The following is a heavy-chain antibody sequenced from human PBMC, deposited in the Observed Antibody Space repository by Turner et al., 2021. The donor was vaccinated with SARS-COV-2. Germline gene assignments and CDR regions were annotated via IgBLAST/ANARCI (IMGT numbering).Heavy chain of an antibody. Sequence: QVQLVQSGAEVKKPGASVKVSCKASGYTFTGYYMHWVRQAPGQGLEWMEWINPNSGGTIYAQKFQGRVTMTRDTSVSTAYMELSRLRSDDTAVYYCARQATAMFTGPRPATAAGFDPWGQGTLVTVSS. CDR3: ARQATAMFTGPRPATAAGFDP. CDR1: GYTFTGYY. J-gene: IGHJ5*02. V-gene: IGHV1-2*02. D-gene: IGHD5-18*01. CDR2: INPNSGGT.